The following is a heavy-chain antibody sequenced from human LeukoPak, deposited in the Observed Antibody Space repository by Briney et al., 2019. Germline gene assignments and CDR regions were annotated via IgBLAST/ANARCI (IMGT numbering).Heavy chain of an antibody. J-gene: IGHJ4*02. CDR3: AKDLPEAGSGSSFDY. V-gene: IGHV3-30*02. CDR2: IRYDGSNK. CDR1: GFTFSSYG. D-gene: IGHD1-26*01. Sequence: GGSLRLSCAASGFTFSSYGMHWVRQAPGKGLEWVAFIRYDGSNKYYADSVKGRFTISRDNSKNTLYLQMNSLRAEDTAVYYCAKDLPEAGSGSSFDYWGQGTLVTVSS.